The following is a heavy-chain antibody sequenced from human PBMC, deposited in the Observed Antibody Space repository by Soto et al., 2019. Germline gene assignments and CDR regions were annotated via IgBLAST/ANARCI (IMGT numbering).Heavy chain of an antibody. D-gene: IGHD6-19*01. V-gene: IGHV3-30*18. CDR1: GFTFSSYG. J-gene: IGHJ4*02. CDR3: AKGVGGWFESYYFDY. Sequence: QVQLVESGGGVVQPGRSLRLSCAASGFTFSSYGMHWVRQAPGKGLEWVAVISYDGSNKYYADSVKGRFTISRDNSKNTLYLQMNSLRAEDTAVYYCAKGVGGWFESYYFDYWGQGTLVTVSS. CDR2: ISYDGSNK.